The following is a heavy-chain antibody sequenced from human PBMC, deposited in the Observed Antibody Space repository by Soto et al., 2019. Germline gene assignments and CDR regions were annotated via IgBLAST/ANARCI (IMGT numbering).Heavy chain of an antibody. V-gene: IGHV3-21*02. CDR2: ISSGSSYI. CDR1: GQTFSSYT. Sequence: EVQLVESGGGLVKPGGSLRLSCAAAGQTFSSYTMNWVRQAPGKGLEWVSSISSGSSYIYYADSVKGRFTISRDDAKNSLYLQMNSLRAEDTAVYYCATSIAVAAPFDYWGQGTLVTVSS. CDR3: ATSIAVAAPFDY. D-gene: IGHD6-19*01. J-gene: IGHJ4*02.